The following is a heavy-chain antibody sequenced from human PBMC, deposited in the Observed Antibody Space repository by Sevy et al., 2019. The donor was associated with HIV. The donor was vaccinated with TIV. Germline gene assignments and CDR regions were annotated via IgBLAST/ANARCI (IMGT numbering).Heavy chain of an antibody. CDR3: ARETDTAMVDYYYYYGMDV. V-gene: IGHV3-30-3*01. CDR2: ISYDGSNK. J-gene: IGHJ6*02. D-gene: IGHD5-18*01. CDR1: GFTFSSYA. Sequence: GGSLRLSCAASGFTFSSYAMHWVRQAPGKGLEWVAVISYDGSNKYYADSVKGRFPISRDNSKNTRYLQMNSLRAEDTAGYYCARETDTAMVDYYYYYGMDVWGQGTTVTVSS.